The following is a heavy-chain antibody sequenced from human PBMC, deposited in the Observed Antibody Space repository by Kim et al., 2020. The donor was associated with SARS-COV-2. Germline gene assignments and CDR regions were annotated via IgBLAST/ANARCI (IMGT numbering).Heavy chain of an antibody. D-gene: IGHD3-22*01. J-gene: IGHJ4*02. CDR1: GYTLTELS. CDR2: FDPEDGET. CDR3: ATVFSVPHYDSSGYYLRSYVDY. V-gene: IGHV1-24*01. Sequence: ASVKVSCKVSGYTLTELSMHWVRQAPGKGLEWMGGFDPEDGETIYAQKFQGRVTMTEDTSTDTAYMELSSLRSEDTAVYYCATVFSVPHYDSSGYYLRSYVDYWGQGTLVTVSS.